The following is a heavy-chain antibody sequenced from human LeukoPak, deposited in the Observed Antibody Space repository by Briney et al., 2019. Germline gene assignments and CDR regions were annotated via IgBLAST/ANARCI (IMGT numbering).Heavy chain of an antibody. CDR3: ANSPKSDY. CDR1: GSTFSNYG. J-gene: IGHJ4*02. V-gene: IGHV3-23*01. Sequence: GGSLRLSCAASGSTFSNYGMSWFRQAPGKGLEWLSAITGSGGSTYYADSVQGRFTISRDNSKNTLYLQMSSLRVEDTAVYYCANSPKSDYWGQGTLVTVSS. CDR2: ITGSGGST.